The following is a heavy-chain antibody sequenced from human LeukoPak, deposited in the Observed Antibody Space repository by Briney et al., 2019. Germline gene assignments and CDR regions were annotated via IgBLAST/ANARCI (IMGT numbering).Heavy chain of an antibody. CDR2: IYYSGST. Sequence: PSETLSLTCTVSGGSISSGDYYWSWIRXXXXXGXXWIGYIYYSGSTYYNPSLKSRVTISVDTSKNQFSLKLSSVTAADTAVYYCARGIAARLVFDYWGQGTLVTVSS. J-gene: IGHJ4*02. CDR1: GGSISSGDYY. V-gene: IGHV4-30-4*01. CDR3: ARGIAARLVFDY. D-gene: IGHD6-6*01.